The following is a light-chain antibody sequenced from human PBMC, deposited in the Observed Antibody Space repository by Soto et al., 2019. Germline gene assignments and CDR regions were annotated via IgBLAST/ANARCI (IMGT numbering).Light chain of an antibody. CDR1: SIDVGGYNY. J-gene: IGLJ2*01. CDR3: CSYAGSHFL. V-gene: IGLV2-11*01. CDR2: DVS. Sequence: QSGRNQHSSVSGSPGQPVTSSCTVTSIDVGGYNYVSWYQQHPGKAPKLMIYDVSQRPSGVPDRFSGSKSGNTASLTISGLQAEDAADYYCCSYAGSHFLFGGGTKVTVL.